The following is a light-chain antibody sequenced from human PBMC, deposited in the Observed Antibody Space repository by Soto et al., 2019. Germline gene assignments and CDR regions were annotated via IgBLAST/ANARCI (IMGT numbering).Light chain of an antibody. CDR2: EVT. CDR3: SSYAGTNTRYL. V-gene: IGLV2-8*01. J-gene: IGLJ1*01. CDR1: NSDVGSYDY. Sequence: QSALTQPPSASGSPGQSVTISCTGANSDVGSYDYVSWYQQHPGKAPKLIIYEVTKRPSGVPDRFSGSKSGSTASLTVSGLQAEDEADYYCSSYAGTNTRYLFGSGTKLTVL.